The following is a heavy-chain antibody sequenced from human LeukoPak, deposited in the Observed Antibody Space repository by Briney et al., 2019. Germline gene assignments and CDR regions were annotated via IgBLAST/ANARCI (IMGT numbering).Heavy chain of an antibody. J-gene: IGHJ3*02. V-gene: IGHV4-34*12. CDR2: IFYSGST. CDR1: GFTFNRYG. Sequence: GSLRLSCAASGFTFNRYGMNWVRQPPGKGLEWIGNIFYSGSTYYSPSLKSRVTISLDTSRNQFSLKLNSVTAADTAVYYCAKSNGYGLVDIWGQGTMVTVSS. D-gene: IGHD3-10*01. CDR3: AKSNGYGLVDI.